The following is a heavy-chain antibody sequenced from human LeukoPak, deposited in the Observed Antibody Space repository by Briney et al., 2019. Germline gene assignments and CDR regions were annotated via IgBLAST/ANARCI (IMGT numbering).Heavy chain of an antibody. V-gene: IGHV3-30*03. CDR3: ARGTMNYYYGMDV. Sequence: PGRSLRLSCAASGFTFSSYGMHWVRQAPGKGLEWVAVISYDGSNKYYADSVKGRFTISRDNSKNTLYLQMNSLRAEDTAVYYCARGTMNYYYGMDVWGQGTTVTVSS. CDR2: ISYDGSNK. D-gene: IGHD3-22*01. CDR1: GFTFSSYG. J-gene: IGHJ6*02.